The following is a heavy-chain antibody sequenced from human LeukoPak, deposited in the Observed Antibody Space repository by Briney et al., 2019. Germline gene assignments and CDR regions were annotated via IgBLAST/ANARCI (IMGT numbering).Heavy chain of an antibody. D-gene: IGHD3-22*01. V-gene: IGHV4-4*07. Sequence: SETLSLTCTVSGVSISSYSWSWIRQPAGKGLEWIGRVYTSGSTNYNPSLKSRVTMSVDTSKNQFSLKLSSVTAADTAVYYCARDTEMIPLDYWGQGTLVTVSS. CDR2: VYTSGST. CDR1: GVSISSYS. J-gene: IGHJ4*02. CDR3: ARDTEMIPLDY.